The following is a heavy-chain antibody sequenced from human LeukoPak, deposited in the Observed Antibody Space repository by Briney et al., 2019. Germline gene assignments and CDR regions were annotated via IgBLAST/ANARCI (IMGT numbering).Heavy chain of an antibody. CDR1: GFTFDDYA. CDR2: ISWNSGSI. Sequence: PGGSLRLSCAASGFTFDDYAMHWVRQAPGKGLEWVSGISWNSGSIGYADSVKGRFTISRDNAKNSLYLQMNSLRAEDMALYYCAKGLSFPIAVAGMDYWGQGTLVTVSS. V-gene: IGHV3-9*03. D-gene: IGHD6-19*01. J-gene: IGHJ4*02. CDR3: AKGLSFPIAVAGMDY.